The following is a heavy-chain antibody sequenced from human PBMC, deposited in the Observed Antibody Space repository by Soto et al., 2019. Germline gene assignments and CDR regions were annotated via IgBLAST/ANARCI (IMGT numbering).Heavy chain of an antibody. Sequence: SQTLSLTCAISGDSVSGNSVTWNWIRQSPSRGLEWLGRTYFRSKWYTTYATSVQSRITVSPDTSKNQFSLQLTSVTPEDTAMYYCARDSPGGETSFDYWGQGTLVTVSS. D-gene: IGHD2-15*01. CDR3: ARDSPGGETSFDY. CDR2: TYFRSKWYT. J-gene: IGHJ4*02. V-gene: IGHV6-1*01. CDR1: GDSVSGNSVT.